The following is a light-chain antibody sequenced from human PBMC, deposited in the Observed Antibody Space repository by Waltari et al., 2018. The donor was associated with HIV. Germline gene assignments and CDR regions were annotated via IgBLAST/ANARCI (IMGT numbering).Light chain of an antibody. V-gene: IGKV3-15*01. CDR2: DNA. J-gene: IGKJ1*01. Sequence: EIRMTQSPATLSVSPGETATLSCRARQNVGNSLAWYQQKPGQAPRLLIRDNATRATDVPVRFSGSGSGTEFTLAISNLQSEDCAVFFCQQYTNWPPTFGQGTKVEIK. CDR3: QQYTNWPPT. CDR1: QNVGNS.